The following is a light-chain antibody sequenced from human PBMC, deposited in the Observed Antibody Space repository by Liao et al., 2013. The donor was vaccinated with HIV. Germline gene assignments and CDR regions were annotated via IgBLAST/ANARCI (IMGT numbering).Light chain of an antibody. CDR2: QDN. CDR3: QAWDSTTGV. CDR1: KLGNKY. Sequence: SYELTQPPSVSVSPGQTATITCSGDKLGNKYVCWYQQKPGQSPVLVIYQDNKRHSGIPERFSGSNSGNTATLTISGTQAVDEADYYCQAWDSTTGVFGTGTKVTVL. V-gene: IGLV3-1*01. J-gene: IGLJ1*01.